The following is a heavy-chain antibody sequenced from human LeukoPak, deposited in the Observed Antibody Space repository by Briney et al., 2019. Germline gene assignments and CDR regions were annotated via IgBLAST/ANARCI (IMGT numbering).Heavy chain of an antibody. CDR3: ARGANRLDS. V-gene: IGHV4-59*12. J-gene: IGHJ4*02. Sequence: SETLSLTCSVSGGSINTDYWSWIRQTPGKGLEWIGFIYYTGSTNYNPSLKSRVTMSVDTSKSQFSLKLTSVTAADTALYYCARGANRLDSWGRGTLVTVSS. D-gene: IGHD1-14*01. CDR1: GGSINTDY. CDR2: IYYTGST.